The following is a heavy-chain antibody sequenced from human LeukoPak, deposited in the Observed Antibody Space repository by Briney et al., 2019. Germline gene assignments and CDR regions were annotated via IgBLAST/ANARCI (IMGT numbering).Heavy chain of an antibody. J-gene: IGHJ5*02. Sequence: GGSLRLSCAASGFTLSSYAMSWVRQAPGKGLEWVSATSSSDAGTYYADSVRGRFTISRDNSKNTLYLQMNSLRAEDAAVYYCAKRLVRGVNNWFDPWGQGTLVTVSS. V-gene: IGHV3-23*01. CDR3: AKRLVRGVNNWFDP. CDR1: GFTLSSYA. CDR2: TSSSDAGT. D-gene: IGHD3-10*01.